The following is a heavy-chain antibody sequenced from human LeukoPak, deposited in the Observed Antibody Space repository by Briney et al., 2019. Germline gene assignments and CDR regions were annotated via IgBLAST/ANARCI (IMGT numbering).Heavy chain of an antibody. D-gene: IGHD6-13*01. CDR1: GDSVSSNSAA. Sequence: SQTLSLTCAISGDSVSSNSAAWNWIRQSPSRGLEWLGRTYYRSKWYNDYAVSVKSRITINPDTSKNQFSLQLNSVTPEDTAVYYCAKSIAAAGTPASHYYYYYYMDVWGKGTTVTVSS. CDR2: TYYRSKWYN. J-gene: IGHJ6*03. CDR3: AKSIAAAGTPASHYYYYYYMDV. V-gene: IGHV6-1*01.